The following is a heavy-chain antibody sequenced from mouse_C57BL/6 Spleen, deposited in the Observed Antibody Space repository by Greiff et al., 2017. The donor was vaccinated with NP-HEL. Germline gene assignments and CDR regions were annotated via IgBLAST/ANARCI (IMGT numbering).Heavy chain of an antibody. J-gene: IGHJ1*03. CDR2: IDPSDSET. Sequence: QVQLQQSGAELVRPGSSVKLSCKASGYTFTCYWMHWVKQRPIHGLEWIGNIDPSDSETHYNQKFKDKATLTVDKSSSTAYMLLSSLTSEDSAVYYGARSGDHYCGSSGYFDVWGTGTTVTVSA. D-gene: IGHD1-1*01. V-gene: IGHV1-52*01. CDR1: GYTFTCYW. CDR3: ARSGDHYCGSSGYFDV.